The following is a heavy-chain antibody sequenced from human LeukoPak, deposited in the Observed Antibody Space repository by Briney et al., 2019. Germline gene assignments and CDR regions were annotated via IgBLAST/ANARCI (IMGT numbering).Heavy chain of an antibody. CDR3: AREPRRHFDY. CDR2: INPNSGGT. Sequence: ASVKVSCRASGYTFGDYYMHWVRQAPGQGLEWMGWINPNSGGTNYAQKFRGRVTVTRDTSITTAYMELSTVTSDDTAVYFCAREPRRHFDYWGQGTLVTVSS. V-gene: IGHV1-2*02. CDR1: GYTFGDYY. J-gene: IGHJ4*02.